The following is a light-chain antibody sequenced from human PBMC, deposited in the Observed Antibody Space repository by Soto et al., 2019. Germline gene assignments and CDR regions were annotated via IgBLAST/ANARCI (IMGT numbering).Light chain of an antibody. V-gene: IGKV3-20*01. J-gene: IGKJ5*01. Sequence: EIVLMQSPGTLSLSPGERATLSCRASQTMTRAYLAWYQQKPGQAPRLLIYAASYRATGIPDKFSGSGSGTDFSLTISRLEPEDSAVYYCQQYGDLPITFGQGTRLEI. CDR2: AAS. CDR1: QTMTRAY. CDR3: QQYGDLPIT.